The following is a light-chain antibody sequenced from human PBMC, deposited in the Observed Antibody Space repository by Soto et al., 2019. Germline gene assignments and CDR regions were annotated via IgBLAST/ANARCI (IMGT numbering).Light chain of an antibody. CDR3: CSYAGSGKVV. Sequence: QSALTQPASVSGSLGQSISISCTGTSSDIGSYNLVSWYQQYPGKAPKLMILEVSERPSGVSNRFSGSKSGDTASLTISGLQAEDEADYYCCSYAGSGKVVFGGGTKLNRP. CDR2: EVS. J-gene: IGLJ3*02. CDR1: SSDIGSYNL. V-gene: IGLV2-23*02.